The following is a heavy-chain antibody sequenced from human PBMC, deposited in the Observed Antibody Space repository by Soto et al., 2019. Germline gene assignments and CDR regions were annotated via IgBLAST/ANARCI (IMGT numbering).Heavy chain of an antibody. CDR3: ARGGIHYYDSSGAPMNWFDP. D-gene: IGHD3-22*01. J-gene: IGHJ5*02. CDR1: GGSFSGYY. CDR2: INHSGST. Sequence: PSETLSLTCAVYGGSFSGYYWSWIRQPPGKGLEWIGEINHSGSTNYNPSLKSRVTISVDTPKNQFSLKLSSVTAADTAVYYCARGGIHYYDSSGAPMNWFDPWGQGTLVTVSS. V-gene: IGHV4-34*01.